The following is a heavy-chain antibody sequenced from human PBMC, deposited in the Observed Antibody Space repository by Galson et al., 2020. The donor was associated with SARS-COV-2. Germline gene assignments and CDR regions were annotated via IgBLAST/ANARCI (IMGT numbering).Heavy chain of an antibody. Sequence: GESLKISCAASGFTFSSYAMSWVRQAPGKGLEWVSAISGSGGSTYYADSVKGRFTISRDNSKNTLYLQMNSLRAEDTAVYYCAKDVRGGIIVVVPTDYWGQGTLVTVSS. J-gene: IGHJ4*02. CDR2: ISGSGGST. V-gene: IGHV3-23*01. CDR1: GFTFSSYA. CDR3: AKDVRGGIIVVVPTDY. D-gene: IGHD2-2*01.